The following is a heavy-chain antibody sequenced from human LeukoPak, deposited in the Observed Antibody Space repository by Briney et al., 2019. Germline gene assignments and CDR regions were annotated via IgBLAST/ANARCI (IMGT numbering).Heavy chain of an antibody. V-gene: IGHV3-48*02. D-gene: IGHD2-21*02. Sequence: GGTLRLSCASSGFTFSSYSMNWVRQAPGKGPEWVSYISSRNNTIYYADSVKGRFTIPRDNAKNALYRQMNSLRDEDTAVYYCARSTYCGGDCYPALGYWGQGTPVTVSS. J-gene: IGHJ4*02. CDR2: ISSRNNTI. CDR1: GFTFSSYS. CDR3: ARSTYCGGDCYPALGY.